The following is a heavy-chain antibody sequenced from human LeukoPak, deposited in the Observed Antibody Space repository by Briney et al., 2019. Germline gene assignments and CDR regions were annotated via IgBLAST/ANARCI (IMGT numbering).Heavy chain of an antibody. V-gene: IGHV3-23*01. CDR2: ISGSGGST. D-gene: IGHD3-22*01. Sequence: GGSLRLSCAASGFTFSSYAMSWVRQAPGKGLEWVSAISGSGGSTYYADSVKGRFTISRDNSKNTLYPQMNSLRAEDTAVYYCAKDLSYDSSGYSVSFDYWGQGTLVTVSS. CDR1: GFTFSSYA. CDR3: AKDLSYDSSGYSVSFDY. J-gene: IGHJ4*02.